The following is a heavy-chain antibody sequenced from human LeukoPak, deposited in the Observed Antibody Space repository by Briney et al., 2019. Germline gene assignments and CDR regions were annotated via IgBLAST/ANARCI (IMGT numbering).Heavy chain of an antibody. J-gene: IGHJ4*02. CDR3: ARAFSSFPQEAGADY. CDR2: INHSGST. Sequence: PSETLSLTCAVYGGSFSGYYWSWIRQPPGKGLEWIGEINHSGSTNYNPSLKSRVTISVDTSKNQFSLKLSSVTAADTAVYYCARAFSSFPQEAGADYWGQGTLVTVSS. D-gene: IGHD6-6*01. CDR1: GGSFSGYY. V-gene: IGHV4-34*01.